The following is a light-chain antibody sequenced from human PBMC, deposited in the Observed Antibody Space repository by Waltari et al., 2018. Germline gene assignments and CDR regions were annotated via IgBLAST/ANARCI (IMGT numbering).Light chain of an antibody. CDR1: QDISNH. J-gene: IGKJ4*01. Sequence: DIQMTQSPSSLSASVGDRVTITCQASQDISNHMNWYQRKPGKAPELLFYDTTTLQTGVPSRFSGSGSRTDFTLTISSLQPEDIGTYYCQHYHNLPLTFGGGTKVEI. CDR2: DTT. V-gene: IGKV1-33*01. CDR3: QHYHNLPLT.